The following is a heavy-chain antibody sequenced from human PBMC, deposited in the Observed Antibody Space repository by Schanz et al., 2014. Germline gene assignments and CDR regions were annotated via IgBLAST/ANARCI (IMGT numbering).Heavy chain of an antibody. V-gene: IGHV4-34*01. CDR3: ARDQGTGDLPILRPAYGMDV. D-gene: IGHD7-27*01. CDR1: GGSISGYY. CDR2: INHSGVT. Sequence: QVQLQQWGAGLLKPSETLSLTCGVYGGSISGYYWSWIRQPPGKGLEWIGEINHSGVTNYNPFLESRLTILVDMSKHQVSLKMTSVTAADTAVYYCARDQGTGDLPILRPAYGMDVWGQGTTVTVSS. J-gene: IGHJ6*02.